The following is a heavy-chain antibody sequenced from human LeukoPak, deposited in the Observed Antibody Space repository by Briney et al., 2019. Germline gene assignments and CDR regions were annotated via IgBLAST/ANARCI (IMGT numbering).Heavy chain of an antibody. Sequence: ASVKVSCKASGYTFTGYYMHWVRQAPGQGLEWMGWINPNSGGTSYAQKFQGRVTMTRDTSTSTVYMELSSLRSEDTAVYYCARSVSSSSSNNYWGQGTLVTVSS. CDR1: GYTFTGYY. CDR2: INPNSGGT. V-gene: IGHV1-2*02. CDR3: ARSVSSSSSNNY. J-gene: IGHJ4*02. D-gene: IGHD6-6*01.